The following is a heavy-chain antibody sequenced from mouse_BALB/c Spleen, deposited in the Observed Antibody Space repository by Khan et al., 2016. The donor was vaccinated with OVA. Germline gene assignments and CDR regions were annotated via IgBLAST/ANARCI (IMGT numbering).Heavy chain of an antibody. CDR1: GYTFTDYY. Sequence: QVQLKQSGAELMKPGVSVKISCKASGYTFTDYYIHWVMQSHAKSLEWIGVIGPFYGSATYNQNFKGKATMTVDKSSSTAYIHLPRLTSEDSAIYYCSRGGDDVRFAYGGQGTLVTVSA. V-gene: IGHV1S137*01. CDR2: IGPFYGSA. J-gene: IGHJ3*01. CDR3: SRGGDDVRFAY. D-gene: IGHD2-13*01.